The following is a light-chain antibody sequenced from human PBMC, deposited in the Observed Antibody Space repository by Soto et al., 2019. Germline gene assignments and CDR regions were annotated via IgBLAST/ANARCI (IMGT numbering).Light chain of an antibody. V-gene: IGKV3-20*01. CDR3: QQYTGPPTT. J-gene: IGKJ5*01. CDR1: QSVSSN. Sequence: IVLTQSPGTLCLSPGDRATLSCRASQSVSSNLAWYQQKPGQAPRLLIYGASTRAAGIPDRFSGSGAGTDFTLTITRLEPEDSAVYFCQQYTGPPTTFGQGTRLEIK. CDR2: GAS.